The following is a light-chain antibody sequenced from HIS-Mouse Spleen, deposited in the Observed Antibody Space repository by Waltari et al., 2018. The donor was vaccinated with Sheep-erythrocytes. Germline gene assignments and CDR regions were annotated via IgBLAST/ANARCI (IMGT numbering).Light chain of an antibody. CDR1: SSDVGSYNR. Sequence: QSALTQPPSVSGSPGQSVTISCTGTSSDVGSYNRVSWYQQPPGTAPKLMIYEVSNRPSGFPDRFSGSKSGNTASLTISGLQAEDEADYYCSLYTSSSPLVFGGGTKLTVL. CDR2: EVS. J-gene: IGLJ2*01. V-gene: IGLV2-18*01. CDR3: SLYTSSSPLV.